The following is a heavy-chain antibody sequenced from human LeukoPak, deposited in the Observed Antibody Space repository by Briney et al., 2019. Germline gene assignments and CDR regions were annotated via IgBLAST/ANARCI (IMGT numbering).Heavy chain of an antibody. D-gene: IGHD1-20*01. CDR1: GGSFSGYY. J-gene: IGHJ3*02. CDR3: AREITGTPGAFDI. CDR2: INHSGST. V-gene: IGHV4-34*01. Sequence: SSETLSLTCAVYGGSFSGYYWSWIRQPPGKGLEWIGEINHSGSTNYNPSLKSRVTISVDTSKNQFSLKLSSVTAADTAVYYCAREITGTPGAFDIWGQGTMVTVSS.